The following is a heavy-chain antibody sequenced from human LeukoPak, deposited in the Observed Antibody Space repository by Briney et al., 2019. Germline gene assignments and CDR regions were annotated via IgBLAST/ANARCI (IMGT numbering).Heavy chain of an antibody. D-gene: IGHD6-13*01. J-gene: IGHJ5*02. CDR2: LYYSGST. Sequence: SETLSLTCTVSGGSISSSSYYWGWIRQPPGKGLEWIGSLYYSGSTYYNPSLKSRVTISVDTSKNQFSLKVRSVTAADTAVYYCARLTYSNNWYFRRGLDNWFDPWGQGTLVTVSS. CDR3: ARLTYSNNWYFRRGLDNWFDP. CDR1: GGSISSSSYY. V-gene: IGHV4-39*07.